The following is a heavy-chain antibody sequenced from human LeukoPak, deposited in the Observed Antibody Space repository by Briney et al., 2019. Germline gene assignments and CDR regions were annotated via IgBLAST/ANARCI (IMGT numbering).Heavy chain of an antibody. CDR1: GFTFSSYG. CDR3: ARAPYDSSGYHYSDY. V-gene: IGHV3-33*01. CDR2: IWNDGSNK. J-gene: IGHJ4*02. Sequence: PGGSLRLSCAASGFTFSSYGMHWVRQAPGKGLEWVAVIWNDGSNKYYADSVKGRFTISRDNSRNTLYLQMNSLRAEDTAVYYCARAPYDSSGYHYSDYWGQGTLVTVSP. D-gene: IGHD3-22*01.